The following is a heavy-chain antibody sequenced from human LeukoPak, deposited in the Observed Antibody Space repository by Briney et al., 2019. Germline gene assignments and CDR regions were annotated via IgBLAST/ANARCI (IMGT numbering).Heavy chain of an antibody. CDR2: IIPIFGTA. V-gene: IGHV1-69*06. D-gene: IGHD3-10*01. CDR1: GGTFSSYA. CDR3: ARDGRITMVRGVIRFDY. J-gene: IGHJ4*02. Sequence: SVKVSCKASGGTFSSYAISWVRQAPGQGLEWMGGIIPIFGTANYAQKFQGRVTITADKSTSTAYMELSSLRSEDTAVYYCARDGRITMVRGVIRFDYWGQGTLVTVSS.